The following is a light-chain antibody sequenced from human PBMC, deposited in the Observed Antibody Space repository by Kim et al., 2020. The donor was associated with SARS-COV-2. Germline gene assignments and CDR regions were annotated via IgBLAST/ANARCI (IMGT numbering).Light chain of an antibody. V-gene: IGKV3-11*01. CDR3: QQRGN. J-gene: IGKJ5*01. Sequence: PGERATLACRASQSGATYSAGYQQKPGQAPSLLIYDASKRATGIPARFRGSGSGTDFTLTIGTLEPEDSAVYYCQQRGNFGQGTRLEIK. CDR1: QSGATY. CDR2: DAS.